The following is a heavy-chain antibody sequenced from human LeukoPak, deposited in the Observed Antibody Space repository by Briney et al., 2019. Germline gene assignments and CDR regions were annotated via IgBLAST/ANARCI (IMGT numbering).Heavy chain of an antibody. Sequence: KPSETLSLTCAVYGGSFSGYYWSWIRQPPGKGLEWIGEINHSGSTNYNPSLKSRVTISVDTSKNQFSLKLSSVTAADTAVYYCARHYYGSGSYYYYFDYWGQGTLVTVSS. V-gene: IGHV4-34*01. D-gene: IGHD3-10*01. J-gene: IGHJ4*02. CDR2: INHSGST. CDR3: ARHYYGSGSYYYYFDY. CDR1: GGSFSGYY.